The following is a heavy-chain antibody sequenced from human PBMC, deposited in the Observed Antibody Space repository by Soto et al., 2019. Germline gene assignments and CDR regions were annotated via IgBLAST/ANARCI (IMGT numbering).Heavy chain of an antibody. J-gene: IGHJ4*02. Sequence: GSQRLSCAASGFSFSSYSMNWVRQAPGKGLEWVSYISSSSYTMIYAVSVKSRITINPDTSKNHFSLQLNSVTPEDTAVYYYARTSLEAGHFDYWGQGTLVTVSS. D-gene: IGHD6-13*01. CDR2: ISSSSYTM. V-gene: IGHV3-48*01. CDR1: GFSFSSYS. CDR3: ARTSLEAGHFDY.